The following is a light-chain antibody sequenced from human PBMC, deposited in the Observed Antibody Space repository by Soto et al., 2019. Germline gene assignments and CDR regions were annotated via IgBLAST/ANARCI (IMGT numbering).Light chain of an antibody. CDR3: QQRSNWPRT. V-gene: IGKV3-11*01. J-gene: IGKJ1*01. Sequence: EIVLTQSPAALSLSPRERATLSCRASQSVSSYLAWYQQKPGQAPRLLIYDASNRATGIPARFSGSGSGTDFTLTISSLEPEDFAVYYCQQRSNWPRTFGQGTKV. CDR1: QSVSSY. CDR2: DAS.